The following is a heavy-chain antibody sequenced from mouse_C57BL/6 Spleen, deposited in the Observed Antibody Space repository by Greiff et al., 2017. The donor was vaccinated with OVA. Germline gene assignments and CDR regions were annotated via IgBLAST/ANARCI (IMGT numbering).Heavy chain of an antibody. V-gene: IGHV5-4*01. J-gene: IGHJ1*03. CDR1: GFTFSSYA. Sequence: EVHLVESGGGLVKPGGSLKLSCAASGFTFSSYAMSWVRQTPEKRLEWVATISDGGSYTSYPDNVKGRFTISRDNAKNNLYLQMSHLKSEDTAMYYCAREGYSNSWYFDVWGTGTTVTVSS. CDR3: AREGYSNSWYFDV. D-gene: IGHD2-5*01. CDR2: ISDGGSYT.